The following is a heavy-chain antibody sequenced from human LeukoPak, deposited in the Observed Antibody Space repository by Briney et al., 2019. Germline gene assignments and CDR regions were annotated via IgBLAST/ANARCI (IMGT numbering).Heavy chain of an antibody. CDR3: ARADDFWSGYHNWFDP. V-gene: IGHV1-2*06. J-gene: IGHJ5*02. CDR1: GYTFTGYY. Sequence: ASVKVSCKASGYTFTGYYMHWVRQAPGQGLEWMGRINPNSGGTNYAQKFQGRVTMTRDTSISTAYVELSRLRSDDTAVYYCARADDFWSGYHNWFDPWGQGTLVTVSS. D-gene: IGHD3-3*01. CDR2: INPNSGGT.